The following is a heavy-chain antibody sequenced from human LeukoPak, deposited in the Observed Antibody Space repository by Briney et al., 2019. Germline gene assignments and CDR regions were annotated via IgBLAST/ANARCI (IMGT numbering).Heavy chain of an antibody. Sequence: SETLSLPCTVSGGSISSSSYYWGWIRPPPGKGLEGIGSIYYSGSTYYNPSLKSRVTISADTSKNHFSLKLSSVPAADTAVYYCARSTYCSGGSCSHNWFDPWGQGTLVTVSS. CDR3: ARSTYCSGGSCSHNWFDP. J-gene: IGHJ5*02. V-gene: IGHV4-39*07. CDR1: GGSISSSSYY. CDR2: IYYSGST. D-gene: IGHD2-15*01.